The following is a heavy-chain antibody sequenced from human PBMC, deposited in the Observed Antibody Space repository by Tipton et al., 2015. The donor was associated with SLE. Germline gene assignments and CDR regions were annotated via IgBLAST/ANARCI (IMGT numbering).Heavy chain of an antibody. V-gene: IGHV3-33*08. CDR1: GFTFDDYA. J-gene: IGHJ4*02. CDR2: IWYDGSNK. Sequence: SLRLSCAASGFTFDDYAMHWVRQAPGKGLEWVAVIWYDGSNKYYADSVKGRFTISRDNSKNTLYLQMNSLRAEDTAVYYCTTQYYDFWSGWGYWGQGTLVTVSS. D-gene: IGHD3-3*01. CDR3: TTQYYDFWSGWGY.